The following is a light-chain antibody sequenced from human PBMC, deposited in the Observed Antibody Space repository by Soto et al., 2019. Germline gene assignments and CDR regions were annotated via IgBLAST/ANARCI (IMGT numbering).Light chain of an antibody. CDR2: EVS. Sequence: QSVLTQPASVSGSPGQSTTISCTGTSSDVGGYNYVSWYQQHPGKAPKLMIYEVSNRPSGVSNRFSGSKSGNTASLTISGLQAEDEAGYYCSSYTSSSTVAFGTGTKVTVL. V-gene: IGLV2-14*01. CDR1: SSDVGGYNY. CDR3: SSYTSSSTVA. J-gene: IGLJ1*01.